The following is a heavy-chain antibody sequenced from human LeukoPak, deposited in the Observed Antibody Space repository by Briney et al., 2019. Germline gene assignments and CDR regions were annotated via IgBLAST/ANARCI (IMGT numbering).Heavy chain of an antibody. J-gene: IGHJ4*02. CDR3: ARDGQQLGHDY. V-gene: IGHV4-38-2*02. CDR1: SDSITNSYY. Sequence: SETLSLTCTVSSDSITNSYYWGWIQQPPGKGLEWIGSIYHSGSSYYNPSLKSRVTISIDTSKNQFSLELNSVTAADTAVYYCARDGQQLGHDYWGQGTLVTVSS. CDR2: IYHSGSS. D-gene: IGHD6-13*01.